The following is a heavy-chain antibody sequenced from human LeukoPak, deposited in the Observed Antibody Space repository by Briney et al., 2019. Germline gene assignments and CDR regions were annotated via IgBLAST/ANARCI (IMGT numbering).Heavy chain of an antibody. V-gene: IGHV1-2*02. Sequence: ASVRVSCKASGYTFTGYYMHWVRQAPGQGLEWMGWINPNSGGTNHAQNFQGRVTMTRDTSISTAYMELSRLRSDDTAVYYCARAFGDGDSLAYWGQGTRVTVSS. D-gene: IGHD4-17*01. CDR2: INPNSGGT. CDR3: ARAFGDGDSLAY. J-gene: IGHJ4*02. CDR1: GYTFTGYY.